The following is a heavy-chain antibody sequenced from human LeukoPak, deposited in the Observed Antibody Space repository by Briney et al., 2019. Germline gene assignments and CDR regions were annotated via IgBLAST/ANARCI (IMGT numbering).Heavy chain of an antibody. D-gene: IGHD4-17*01. Sequence: SVKVSCKASGGTFSSYAISWVRQAPGQGLEWMGGIIPIFGTANYAQKFQGRVTITADESTSTAYVELSSLRSEDTAVYYCARGPARDYGDYVPRWFDPWGQGTLVTVSS. CDR2: IIPIFGTA. V-gene: IGHV1-69*01. CDR3: ARGPARDYGDYVPRWFDP. CDR1: GGTFSSYA. J-gene: IGHJ5*02.